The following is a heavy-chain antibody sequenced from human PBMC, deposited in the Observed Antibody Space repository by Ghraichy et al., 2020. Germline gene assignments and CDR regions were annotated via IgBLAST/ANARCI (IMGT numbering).Heavy chain of an antibody. CDR2: IKQDGSEK. CDR3: ARDNDYGDYSSPYYFDY. CDR1: GFTFSSYW. J-gene: IGHJ4*02. D-gene: IGHD4-17*01. V-gene: IGHV3-7*03. Sequence: GGSLRLSCAASGFTFSSYWMSWVRQAPGKGLEWVANIKQDGSEKYYVDSVKGRFTISRDNAKNSLYLQMNSLRAEDTAGYYCARDNDYGDYSSPYYFDYWGQGTLVTVSS.